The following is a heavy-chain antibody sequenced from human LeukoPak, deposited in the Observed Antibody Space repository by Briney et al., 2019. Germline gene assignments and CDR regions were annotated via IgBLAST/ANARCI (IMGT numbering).Heavy chain of an antibody. Sequence: SVKVSCKASGGTFSSYAISWVRQAPGQGLEWMGGIIPIFGTANYAQKFQGRVTITADKYTSTAYMELSSLRSEDTAVYYCARVVGITGTTGAFDIWGQGTMVTVSS. J-gene: IGHJ3*02. CDR2: IIPIFGTA. CDR1: GGTFSSYA. D-gene: IGHD1-20*01. CDR3: ARVVGITGTTGAFDI. V-gene: IGHV1-69*06.